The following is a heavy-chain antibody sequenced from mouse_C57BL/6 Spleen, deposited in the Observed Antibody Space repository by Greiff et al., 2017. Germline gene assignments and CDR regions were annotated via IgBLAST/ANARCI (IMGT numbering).Heavy chain of an antibody. D-gene: IGHD2-12*01. CDR2: IFPKNGST. CDR1: GYTFTDYY. CDR3: ARWDYYNSGLDY. V-gene: IGHV1-18*01. J-gene: IGHJ4*01. Sequence: EVQLQQSGAELVKPGASVKISCKASGYTFTDYYMEWVKQSPGNGLEWIGDIFPKNGSTNYNEKFKGKATFTADKSSSTAYMELSSLTTEDTAVYYCARWDYYNSGLDYWGQGTSVTVSA.